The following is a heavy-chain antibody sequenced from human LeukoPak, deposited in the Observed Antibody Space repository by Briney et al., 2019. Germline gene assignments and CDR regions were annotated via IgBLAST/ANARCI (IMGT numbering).Heavy chain of an antibody. Sequence: SVKVSCKASGGTFSSYTISWVRQAPGQGLEWMGRIIPILGIANYAQKFQGRVTITADKSTSTAYMELSSLRSEDTAVYYCARVMVSLVRGDYFYFDYWAQGTLVTVSS. CDR2: IIPILGIA. J-gene: IGHJ4*02. D-gene: IGHD3-10*01. CDR3: ARVMVSLVRGDYFYFDY. CDR1: GGTFSSYT. V-gene: IGHV1-69*02.